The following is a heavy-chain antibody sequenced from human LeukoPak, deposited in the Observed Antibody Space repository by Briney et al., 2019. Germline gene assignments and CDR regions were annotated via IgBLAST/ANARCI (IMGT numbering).Heavy chain of an antibody. V-gene: IGHV3-53*01. CDR2: IYSGGST. CDR3: GKNFDY. D-gene: IGHD4-23*01. J-gene: IGHJ4*02. Sequence: RGSLRLSCAASGFTVSSNYMSWVRQAPGKGLEWVSVIYSGGSTYYADSVKGRFTISRGNSKNTLYLQMNSLRAEDTAVYYCGKNFDYWGQGTLVTVSS. CDR1: GFTVSSNY.